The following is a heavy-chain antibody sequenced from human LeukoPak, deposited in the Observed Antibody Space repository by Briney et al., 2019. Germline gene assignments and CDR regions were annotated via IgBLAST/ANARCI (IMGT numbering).Heavy chain of an antibody. D-gene: IGHD3-10*01. CDR3: VNTHGSGSYNN. CDR1: GFTFSHYA. CDR2: IGTSGGST. Sequence: GGSLRLSCSASGFTFSHYAMHWVRQAPGKGLEYVSAIGTSGGSTYYADSVKGRFIISRENSKNTLYLQMSSLRPEDTAVYYCVNTHGSGSYNNWGQGTLVTVSS. J-gene: IGHJ4*02. V-gene: IGHV3-64D*06.